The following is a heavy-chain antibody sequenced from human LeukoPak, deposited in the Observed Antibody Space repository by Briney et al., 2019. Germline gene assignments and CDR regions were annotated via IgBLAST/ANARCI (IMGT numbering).Heavy chain of an antibody. D-gene: IGHD5-12*01. CDR1: GFTFSSYG. J-gene: IGHJ4*02. CDR3: AQVGAWLRFDH. Sequence: GGTLRLSCAASGFTFSSYGMSWVRQAPGKGLEWVSAISGSGGSTYYADSAKGRFTISRDNSKNTLYLQMNSLRVDDTARYYCAQVGAWLRFDHWGQGTLVSV. CDR2: ISGSGGST. V-gene: IGHV3-23*01.